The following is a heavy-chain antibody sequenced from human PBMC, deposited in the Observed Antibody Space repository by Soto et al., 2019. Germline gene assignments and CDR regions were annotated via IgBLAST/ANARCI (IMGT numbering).Heavy chain of an antibody. V-gene: IGHV3-23*01. CDR3: AKVFYYYDSSGYYYFDY. Sequence: LRLSCAASGFTFSSYAVSWVRQAPGKGPEWISSISGSGSTIYYADSVKGRFTISRDNSKNTLYLQMSSLRAEDTAVYYCAKVFYYYDSSGYYYFDYWGQGTLVTV. CDR2: ISGSGSTI. CDR1: GFTFSSYA. J-gene: IGHJ4*02. D-gene: IGHD3-22*01.